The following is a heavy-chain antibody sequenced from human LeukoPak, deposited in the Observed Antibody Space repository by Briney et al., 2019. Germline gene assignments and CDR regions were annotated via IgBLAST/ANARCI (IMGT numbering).Heavy chain of an antibody. J-gene: IGHJ6*04. CDR2: ISSSSSTI. CDR1: GFTFSTYA. V-gene: IGHV3-48*01. CDR3: AREQGDCSSTSCYFPDV. D-gene: IGHD2-2*01. Sequence: GGSLRLSCAASGFTFSTYALSWVRQAPGKGLEWVSYISSSSSTIYYADSVKGRFTISRDNAKNSLYLQMNSLRAEDTAVYYCAREQGDCSSTSCYFPDVWGKGTTVTVSS.